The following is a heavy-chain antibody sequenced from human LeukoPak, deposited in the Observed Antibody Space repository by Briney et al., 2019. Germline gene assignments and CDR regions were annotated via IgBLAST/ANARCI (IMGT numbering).Heavy chain of an antibody. J-gene: IGHJ4*02. CDR3: AKDIAQGYTFGSIEQDY. CDR2: ISGSGGST. V-gene: IGHV3-23*01. CDR1: GISFGEYA. Sequence: PGGSLRLSCTTSGISFGEYAMSWVRQAPGKGLEWVSAISGSGGSTYYADSVKGRFTISRDNSKNTLYLQMNSLRAEDTAVYYCAKDIAQGYTFGSIEQDYWGQGTLVTVSS. D-gene: IGHD5-18*01.